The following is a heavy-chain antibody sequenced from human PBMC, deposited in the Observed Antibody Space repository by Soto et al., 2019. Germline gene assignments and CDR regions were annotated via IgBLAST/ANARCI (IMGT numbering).Heavy chain of an antibody. J-gene: IGHJ4*02. Sequence: SETLSLTCIVSGGSISSTNYNWGWVRQPPGKGLEWIGTIEYSGTTYYKSSLRSRVTISVDTSRSQFSLKLSSVTAADTAVYYCARRLQHYTDRFDSWGQGTLVTVSS. D-gene: IGHD2-21*02. CDR1: GGSISSTNYN. V-gene: IGHV4-39*01. CDR3: ARRLQHYTDRFDS. CDR2: IEYSGTT.